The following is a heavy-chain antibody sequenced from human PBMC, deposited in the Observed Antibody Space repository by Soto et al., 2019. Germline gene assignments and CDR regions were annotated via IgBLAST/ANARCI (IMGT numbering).Heavy chain of an antibody. V-gene: IGHV1-18*01. J-gene: IGHJ3*02. Sequence: QVQLVQSGAEVKKPGASVKVSCKASGYTFTSYGISWVRQAPGQGLEWMGWISAYNGNTNYAQKLQGRVTMTTDTSTSTAYMELRSLRSDDTAVYYCARDTELLWFGELLTFDAFDIWGQGTMVTVSS. CDR3: ARDTELLWFGELLTFDAFDI. CDR1: GYTFTSYG. CDR2: ISAYNGNT. D-gene: IGHD3-10*01.